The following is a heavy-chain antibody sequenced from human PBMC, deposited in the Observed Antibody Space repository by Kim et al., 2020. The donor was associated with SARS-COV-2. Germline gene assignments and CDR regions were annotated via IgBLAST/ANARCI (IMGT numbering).Heavy chain of an antibody. CDR1: GYSFTSYW. D-gene: IGHD3-3*01. V-gene: IGHV5-51*01. CDR2: IYPGDSDT. J-gene: IGHJ5*02. Sequence: GESLKISCKGSGYSFTSYWIGWVRQMPGKGLEWMGIIYPGDSDTRYSPSFQGQVTISADKSISTAYLQWSSLKASDTAMYYCARREITIFGVPSGWFDPWGQGTLVTVSS. CDR3: ARREITIFGVPSGWFDP.